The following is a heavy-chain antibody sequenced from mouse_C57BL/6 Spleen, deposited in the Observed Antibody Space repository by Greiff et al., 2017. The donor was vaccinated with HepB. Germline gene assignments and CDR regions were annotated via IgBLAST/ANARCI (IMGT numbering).Heavy chain of an antibody. J-gene: IGHJ2*01. CDR1: GYSFTDYN. CDR2: INPNYGTT. Sequence: EVKLVESGPELVKPGASVKISCKASGYSFTDYNLTLMKQRHGKSLEWIGVINPNYGTTSYNQKFKGKATLTVDQSSSTAYMQLNSLTSEDSAVYYCVGGLVWDYFDYWGQGTTLTVSS. CDR3: VGGLVWDYFDY. D-gene: IGHD6-2*01. V-gene: IGHV1-39*01.